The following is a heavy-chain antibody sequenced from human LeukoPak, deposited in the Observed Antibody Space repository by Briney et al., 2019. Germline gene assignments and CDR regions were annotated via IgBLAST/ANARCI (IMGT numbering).Heavy chain of an antibody. CDR2: IYSGGST. CDR3: VWYYDILTGDGGAFDI. CDR1: GFTFSSYG. D-gene: IGHD3-9*01. J-gene: IGHJ3*02. Sequence: GGSLRLSCAASGFTFSSYGMHWVRQAPGKGLEWVSVIYSGGSTYYADSVKGRFTISRDNSKNTLYLQMNSLRAEDTAVYYCVWYYDILTGDGGAFDIWGQGTMVTVSS. V-gene: IGHV3-NL1*01.